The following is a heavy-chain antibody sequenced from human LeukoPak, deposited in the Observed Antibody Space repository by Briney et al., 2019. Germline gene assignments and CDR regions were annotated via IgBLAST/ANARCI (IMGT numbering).Heavy chain of an antibody. D-gene: IGHD3-22*01. J-gene: IGHJ6*02. CDR3: AKSDDSSGYYYYYVMDV. V-gene: IGHV3-23*01. CDR2: ISGSGGGT. Sequence: SGGSLRLSCAASGFTFSSYAMSWVRQAPGKGLEWVSAISGSGGGTYYADSVKGRFTISRDNSKNTLYLQMNSLRAEDTALYYCAKSDDSSGYYYYYVMDVWGQGTTVTVSS. CDR1: GFTFSSYA.